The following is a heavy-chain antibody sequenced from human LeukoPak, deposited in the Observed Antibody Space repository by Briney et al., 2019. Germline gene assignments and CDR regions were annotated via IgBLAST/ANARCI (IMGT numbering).Heavy chain of an antibody. CDR2: IIPIFGTA. V-gene: IGHV1-69*05. J-gene: IGHJ6*03. Sequence: GASVKVSCKASGGTFSSYAISWVRQAPGQGLEWMGGIIPIFGTANYAQKFQGRVTMTRDTSTSTVYMELSSLRSDDTAVYYCARGYDTKGADYYYYMDVWGKGTTVTVSS. CDR3: ARGYDTKGADYYYYMDV. D-gene: IGHD2-15*01. CDR1: GGTFSSYA.